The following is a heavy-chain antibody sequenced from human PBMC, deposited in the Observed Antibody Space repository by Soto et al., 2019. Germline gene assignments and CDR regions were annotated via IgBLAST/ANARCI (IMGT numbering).Heavy chain of an antibody. J-gene: IGHJ6*02. CDR1: GGSLSSSSYF. CDR2: IYYGVNT. Sequence: SETLSHTTIGSGGSLSSSSYFLALLRKPSWKGLEWIGTIYYGVNTYYNPSLKSRVTISVDTSKNQFSLELSSVTAADTAVYSCARHPGYCSGTSCYGYYTMDVRGQGTTVTVS. V-gene: IGHV4-39*01. D-gene: IGHD2-2*01. CDR3: ARHPGYCSGTSCYGYYTMDV.